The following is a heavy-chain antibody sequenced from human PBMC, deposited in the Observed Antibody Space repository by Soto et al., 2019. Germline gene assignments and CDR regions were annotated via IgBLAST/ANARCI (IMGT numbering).Heavy chain of an antibody. CDR1: GFTFGDYA. V-gene: IGHV3-49*03. Sequence: RLSCTASGFTFGDYAMSWFRQAPGKGLEWVGFIRSKAYGGTTEYAASVKGRFTISRDDSKSIAYLQMNSLKTEDTAVYYCTRDSFVHDYGDFGYNYWGQGTLVTVSS. J-gene: IGHJ4*02. CDR2: IRSKAYGGTT. CDR3: TRDSFVHDYGDFGYNY. D-gene: IGHD4-17*01.